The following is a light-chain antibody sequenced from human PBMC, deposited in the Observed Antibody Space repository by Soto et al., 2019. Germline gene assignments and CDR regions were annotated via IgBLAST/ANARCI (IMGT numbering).Light chain of an antibody. Sequence: SSELTQLLSEVVATGPPSRITCGGNYIVSQGVHWYQQKAGQAPVLGVYDDSDRPSGIPERFSGSKSGNTATLTISRVEAGDEADYYCQVWDPSSDHFVFGTGTKVTVL. V-gene: IGLV3-21*02. CDR2: DDS. CDR1: YIVSQG. J-gene: IGLJ1*01. CDR3: QVWDPSSDHFV.